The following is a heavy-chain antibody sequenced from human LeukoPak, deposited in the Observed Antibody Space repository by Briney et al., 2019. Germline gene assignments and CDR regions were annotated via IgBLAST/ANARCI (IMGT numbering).Heavy chain of an antibody. CDR2: INPNSGGT. CDR1: GYTFTGYY. J-gene: IGHJ4*02. V-gene: IGHV1-2*02. CDR3: ARDGDVLRYFDWLPGASTNGYFDY. D-gene: IGHD3-9*01. Sequence: ASVKVSCKASGYTFTGYYMHWVRQAPGQGLEWMGWINPNSGGTNYAQKFQGRVTMTRDTSISTAYMELSRLRSDDTAVYYCARDGDVLRYFDWLPGASTNGYFDYWGQGTLVTVSS.